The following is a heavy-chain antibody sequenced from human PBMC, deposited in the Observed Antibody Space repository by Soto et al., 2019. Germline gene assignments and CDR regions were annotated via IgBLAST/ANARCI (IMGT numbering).Heavy chain of an antibody. D-gene: IGHD1-1*01. J-gene: IGHJ6*02. CDR3: ASEYNWNDVYYYGMDV. CDR2: IIPIFGTA. V-gene: IGHV1-69*13. Sequence: GASVKVSCKASGGTFSSYAISWVRQAPGQGLEWMGGIIPIFGTANYAQKFQGRVTITADESTSTAYMELSSLRSEDTAVYYCASEYNWNDVYYYGMDVWGQGTTVTVSS. CDR1: GGTFSSYA.